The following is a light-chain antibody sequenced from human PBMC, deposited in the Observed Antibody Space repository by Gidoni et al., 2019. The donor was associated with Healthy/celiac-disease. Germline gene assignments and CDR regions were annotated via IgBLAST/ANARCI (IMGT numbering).Light chain of an antibody. CDR2: DAS. V-gene: IGKV1-13*02. J-gene: IGKJ2*01. CDR3: QQFNSYLST. CDR1: QGSSSA. Sequence: AIQLTQSPSSLSASVGDRVTITCRASQGSSSALAWYQQKPGTAPKLLIYDASSLESGVPSRFSGSGSGTDFTLTISSLQPEDFATYYCQQFNSYLSTFGQGTKLEIK.